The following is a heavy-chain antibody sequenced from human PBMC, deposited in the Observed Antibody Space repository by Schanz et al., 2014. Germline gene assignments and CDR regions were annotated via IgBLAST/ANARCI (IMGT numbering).Heavy chain of an antibody. CDR2: ISGSGGST. J-gene: IGHJ4*02. CDR1: GFTFSDHY. Sequence: PGGSLRLSCAASGFTFSDHYMDWVRQAPGKGLEWVSAISGSGGSTYYADSVKGRFTISRDNSKNTLYLQMNSLRTEDTAVYYCASPSGYSDYGTYFDYWGQGTLVTVSS. CDR3: ASPSGYSDYGTYFDY. V-gene: IGHV3-23*01. D-gene: IGHD5-12*01.